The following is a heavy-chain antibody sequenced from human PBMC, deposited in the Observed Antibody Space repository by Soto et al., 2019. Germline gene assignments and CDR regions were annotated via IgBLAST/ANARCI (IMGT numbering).Heavy chain of an antibody. CDR1: GGTFSSYT. V-gene: IGHV1-2*02. Sequence: GASVKVSCKASGGTFSSYTITWVRQAPGQGLEWMGGIIPNSGGTNYAQKFQGRVTMTRDTSISTAYMELSRLRSDDTAVYYCARVLHGSSGCDYWGQGTLVTVSS. CDR2: IIPNSGGT. D-gene: IGHD6-19*01. J-gene: IGHJ4*02. CDR3: ARVLHGSSGCDY.